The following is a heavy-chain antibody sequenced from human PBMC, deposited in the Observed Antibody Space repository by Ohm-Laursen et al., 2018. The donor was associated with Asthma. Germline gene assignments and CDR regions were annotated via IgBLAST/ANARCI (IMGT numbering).Heavy chain of an antibody. D-gene: IGHD1-26*01. J-gene: IGHJ5*02. V-gene: IGHV3-7*05. CDR1: GFTFSNHW. CDR3: AKGSGSYLGNNWFDP. Sequence: SLRLSCTASGFTFSNHWMTWVRQAPGRGLEWVANINQDGSIWGYVDSVKGRFTISRDNSKNTLYLQMNSLRAEDTAVYYCAKGSGSYLGNNWFDPWGQGTLVTVSS. CDR2: INQDGSIW.